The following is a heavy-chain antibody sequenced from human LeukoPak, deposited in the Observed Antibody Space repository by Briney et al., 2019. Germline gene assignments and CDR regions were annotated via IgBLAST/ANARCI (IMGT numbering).Heavy chain of an antibody. CDR1: GFTFSRFT. CDR2: ISGSDSST. Sequence: PGGSLRLSCAASGFTFSRFTMNWVRQAPGKGLEWVSGISGSDSSTYYADFVKGRFIISRDNSKNTLYLQMNSLRADDTAVYHCAKGGGWLYYFDYWGQGTLVTVSS. J-gene: IGHJ4*02. D-gene: IGHD4-23*01. V-gene: IGHV3-23*01. CDR3: AKGGGWLYYFDY.